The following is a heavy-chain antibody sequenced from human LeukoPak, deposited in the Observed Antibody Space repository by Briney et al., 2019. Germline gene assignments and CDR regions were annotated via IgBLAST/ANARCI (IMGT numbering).Heavy chain of an antibody. D-gene: IGHD3-22*01. Sequence: GGSLRLSCAASGFTFSSYWMHWVRQAPGKGLVWVSRINSDGSSTSYADSVKGRFTISRDNAKNTLYLQMNSLRAEDTAVYYCARDAKIRMGYYDSSGYYTFDYWGQGTLVTVSS. V-gene: IGHV3-74*01. CDR3: ARDAKIRMGYYDSSGYYTFDY. CDR1: GFTFSSYW. CDR2: INSDGSST. J-gene: IGHJ4*02.